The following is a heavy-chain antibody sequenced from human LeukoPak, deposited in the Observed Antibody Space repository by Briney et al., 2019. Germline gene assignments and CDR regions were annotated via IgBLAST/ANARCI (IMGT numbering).Heavy chain of an antibody. J-gene: IGHJ3*02. CDR3: VRDSDYQRNSGGLYAHYDALDI. D-gene: IGHD2-21*01. Sequence: GGSLRLSCAASGFTFSSYAMNWVRQAPGKGLEWVSSISGAGANTYYVDSVEGRFTISRDNSKHTLSLQMNSLRAEDTAVYYCVRDSDYQRNSGGLYAHYDALDIWGHGTMVTVSS. CDR2: ISGAGANT. CDR1: GFTFSSYA. V-gene: IGHV3-23*01.